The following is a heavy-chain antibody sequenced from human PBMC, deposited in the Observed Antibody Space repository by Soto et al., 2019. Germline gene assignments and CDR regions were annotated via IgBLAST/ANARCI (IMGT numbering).Heavy chain of an antibody. Sequence: PGGYLRLSCAASGFTFSSYSMNWVRQAPGKGLEWVSSISSSSSYIYYADSVKGRFTISRDNAKNSLYLQMNSLRAEDTAVYYCALYCSGGGCSHTITACWGQGTLVTVSS. CDR3: ALYCSGGGCSHTITAC. D-gene: IGHD2-15*01. V-gene: IGHV3-21*01. CDR2: ISSSSSYI. J-gene: IGHJ4*02. CDR1: GFTFSSYS.